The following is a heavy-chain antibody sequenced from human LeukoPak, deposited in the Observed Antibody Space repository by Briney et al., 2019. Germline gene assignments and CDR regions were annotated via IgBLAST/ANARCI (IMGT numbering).Heavy chain of an antibody. Sequence: GASLKVSCTASGYTFTGYYMHWVRHAPGQGLEWMGWINPNSGGTNYAQKFQGRVTMTRDTSISTAYMELSRLRSDDTAVYYCARAHYYYYGMDVGGQGTTVTVSS. CDR2: INPNSGGT. J-gene: IGHJ6*02. CDR3: ARAHYYYYGMDV. V-gene: IGHV1-2*02. CDR1: GYTFTGYY.